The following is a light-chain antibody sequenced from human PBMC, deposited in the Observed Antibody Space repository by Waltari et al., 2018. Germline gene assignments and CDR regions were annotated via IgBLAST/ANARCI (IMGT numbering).Light chain of an antibody. CDR1: QSVSSY. V-gene: IGKV3-11*01. J-gene: IGKJ4*01. CDR2: DAT. Sequence: EIVLTQSPATLSLSPGERATLSCRASQSVSSYLAWYQQKPGQPPRLLIYDATNRATGIPDRFSGSGSGTDFTLTISSLEPEDFAVYYCQQRSKWPLTFGGGTKVEIK. CDR3: QQRSKWPLT.